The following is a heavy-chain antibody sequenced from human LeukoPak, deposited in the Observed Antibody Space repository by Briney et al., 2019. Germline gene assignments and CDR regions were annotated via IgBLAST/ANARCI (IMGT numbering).Heavy chain of an antibody. Sequence: GGSLRLSCAASGFTFSNYRMNWVRHSPGRGLEWVANIKEDGSEEHYADSVKGRFTISRDNAKSSLHLRMDSLRAEDTAVYFCAGRHCSDGGCYFAGADPFDYWGQGTLVTVSS. V-gene: IGHV3-7*01. CDR3: AGRHCSDGGCYFAGADPFDY. CDR2: IKEDGSEE. J-gene: IGHJ4*02. D-gene: IGHD2-15*01. CDR1: GFTFSNYR.